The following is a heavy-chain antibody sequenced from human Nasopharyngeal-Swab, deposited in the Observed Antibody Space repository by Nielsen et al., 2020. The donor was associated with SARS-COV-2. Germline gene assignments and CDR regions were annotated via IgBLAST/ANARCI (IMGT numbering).Heavy chain of an antibody. Sequence: SVKVSCKASGGTFSSYAISWVRQAPGQGLEWMGGIIPIFGTANYAQKFQGRVTITADESTSTAYMELSSLRSEDTAVHYCARKRRGYYYYGMDVWGQGTTVTVSS. CDR1: GGTFSSYA. J-gene: IGHJ6*02. V-gene: IGHV1-69*13. D-gene: IGHD3-10*01. CDR3: ARKRRGYYYYGMDV. CDR2: IIPIFGTA.